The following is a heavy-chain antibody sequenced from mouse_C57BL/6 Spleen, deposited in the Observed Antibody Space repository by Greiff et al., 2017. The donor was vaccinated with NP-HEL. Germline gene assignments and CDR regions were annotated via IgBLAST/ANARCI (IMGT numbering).Heavy chain of an antibody. CDR2: INPSTGGT. D-gene: IGHD2-2*01. J-gene: IGHJ4*01. Sequence: EVQLQQSGPELVKPGASVKISCKASGYSFTGYYMNWVKQSPEKSLEWIGEINPSTGGTTYNQKFKAKATLTVDKSSSTAYMQLKSLTSEDSAVYYCARRYYGYGYAMDYWGQGTSVTVSS. V-gene: IGHV1-42*01. CDR3: ARRYYGYGYAMDY. CDR1: GYSFTGYY.